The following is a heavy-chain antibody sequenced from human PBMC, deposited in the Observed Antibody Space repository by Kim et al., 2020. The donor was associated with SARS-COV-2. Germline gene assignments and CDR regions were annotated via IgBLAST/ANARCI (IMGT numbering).Heavy chain of an antibody. J-gene: IGHJ6*02. CDR3: ASGHDYGDGMDV. Sequence: YYANSVNGRFTISRDDAKNTLYLQMSSLRAEDTAVYYCASGHDYGDGMDVWGQGTTVTVSS. D-gene: IGHD4-17*01. V-gene: IGHV3-66*01.